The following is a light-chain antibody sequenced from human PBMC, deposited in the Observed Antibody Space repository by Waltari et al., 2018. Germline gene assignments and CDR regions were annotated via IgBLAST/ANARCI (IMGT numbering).Light chain of an antibody. J-gene: IGKJ1*01. CDR3: QNYERLPAT. Sequence: ETVLTQSPGTLSLSPGERATLSCRASQSISRYLVWYQQKPGQAPRLLIYEASRRATGIPDRFSGSGSGTDFSLTISRLDPEDFAVYYCQNYERLPATFGHGTKVEIK. CDR2: EAS. CDR1: QSISRY. V-gene: IGKV3-20*01.